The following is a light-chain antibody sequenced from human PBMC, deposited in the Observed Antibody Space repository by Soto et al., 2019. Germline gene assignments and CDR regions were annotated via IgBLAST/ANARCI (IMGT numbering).Light chain of an antibody. J-gene: IGKJ5*01. CDR3: QQYNKWPPP. CDR1: QGINNY. Sequence: DIQMTQSPSSLSASVGDRVTITCLSSQGINNYLAWYQQKPGKVPKLLIYAASTLQSGVPSRFSGSGSGTDFTLTISSPQPEDFAVYYCQQYNKWPPPFGQGTRLE. V-gene: IGKV1-27*01. CDR2: AAS.